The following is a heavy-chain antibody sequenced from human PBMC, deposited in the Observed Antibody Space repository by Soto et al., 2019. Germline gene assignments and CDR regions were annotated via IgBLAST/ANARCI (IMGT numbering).Heavy chain of an antibody. D-gene: IGHD6-19*01. CDR3: ARGVSIAVAGTVYYYGMDV. J-gene: IGHJ6*02. CDR2: IYPGDSDT. V-gene: IGHV5-51*01. CDR1: GYSFASYW. Sequence: GESLKISCKGSGYSFASYWIGWVRQMPGKGLEWMGIIYPGDSDTRYSPSFQGQVTISADKSISTAYPQWSSLKASDTAMYYCARGVSIAVAGTVYYYGMDVCGQGTTVTVSS.